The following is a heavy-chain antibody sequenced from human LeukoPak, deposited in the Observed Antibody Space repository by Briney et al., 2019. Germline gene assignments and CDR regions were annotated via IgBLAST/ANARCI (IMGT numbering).Heavy chain of an antibody. J-gene: IGHJ3*02. CDR2: IYPGDSDT. V-gene: IGHV5-51*01. CDR1: GYSFTSYW. D-gene: IGHD2-15*01. Sequence: HGESLKISCKGSGYSFTSYWIGWVRQMPGKGLEWMGIIYPGDSDTRYSPSFQGQVTISADKSISTAYLQWSSLKASDTAMYYCARAQGYCSGGSCYSSFAFDIWGQGTMVTVSS. CDR3: ARAQGYCSGGSCYSSFAFDI.